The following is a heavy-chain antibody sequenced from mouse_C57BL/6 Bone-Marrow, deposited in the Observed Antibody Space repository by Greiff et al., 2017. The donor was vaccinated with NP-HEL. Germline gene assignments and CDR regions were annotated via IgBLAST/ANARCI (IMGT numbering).Heavy chain of an antibody. J-gene: IGHJ4*01. CDR3: TRWGLRLWWRDY. Sequence: QVQLQQSGAELVRPGASVTLSCKASGYTFTDYEMHWVKQTPVHGLEWIGAIDPETGGTAYNQKFKGKAILTADKSSSTAYMELRSLTSEDSAVYYCTRWGLRLWWRDYWGQGTSVTVSS. CDR1: GYTFTDYE. V-gene: IGHV1-15*01. CDR2: IDPETGGT. D-gene: IGHD1-1*02.